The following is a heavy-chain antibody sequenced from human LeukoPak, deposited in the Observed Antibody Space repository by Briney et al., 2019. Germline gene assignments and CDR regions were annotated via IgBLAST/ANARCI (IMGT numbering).Heavy chain of an antibody. CDR2: ISGSGGST. CDR1: GFTVSSNY. Sequence: GGSLRLSCAASGFTVSSNYMSWVRQAPGKGLEWVSAISGSGGSTYYADSVKGRFTISRDNSKNTLYLQMNSLRAEDTAVYYCASYRPIAAAGGSAGLPYYWGQGTLVTVSS. J-gene: IGHJ4*02. V-gene: IGHV3-23*01. D-gene: IGHD6-13*01. CDR3: ASYRPIAAAGGSAGLPYY.